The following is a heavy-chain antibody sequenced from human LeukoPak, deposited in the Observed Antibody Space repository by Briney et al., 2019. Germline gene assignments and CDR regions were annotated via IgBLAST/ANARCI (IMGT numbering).Heavy chain of an antibody. J-gene: IGHJ3*02. D-gene: IGHD2-21*02. Sequence: GGSLRLSCAVSGFTVSSNYMSWVRQAPGKGLEWVSVIYSVGSTYYADSVKGRFTISRDKSKNTLYLQMNRLRAEDTAVYYCARAHIMVVTAFDIWGRGTMVTVSS. CDR3: ARAHIMVVTAFDI. V-gene: IGHV3-53*01. CDR2: IYSVGST. CDR1: GFTVSSNY.